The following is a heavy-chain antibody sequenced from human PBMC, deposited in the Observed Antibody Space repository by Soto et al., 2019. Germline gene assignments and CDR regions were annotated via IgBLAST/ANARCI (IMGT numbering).Heavy chain of an antibody. Sequence: SETLSLTCAVSGGFFIGYYWSWIRQPPGKGLEWIGEINHSGSTNYNPSLKSRVTISVDTSKNQFSLKLSSVTAADTAVYYCARVGRPGAVIDYWGQGTLVTGS. D-gene: IGHD1-1*01. V-gene: IGHV4-34*01. CDR3: ARVGRPGAVIDY. CDR1: GGFFIGYY. CDR2: INHSGST. J-gene: IGHJ4*02.